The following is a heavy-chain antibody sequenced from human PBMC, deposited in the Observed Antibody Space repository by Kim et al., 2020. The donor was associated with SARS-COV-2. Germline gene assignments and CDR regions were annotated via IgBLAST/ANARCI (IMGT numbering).Heavy chain of an antibody. D-gene: IGHD6-6*01. J-gene: IGHJ4*02. CDR3: ARVAIAGRRFFDY. Sequence: AQKFQGRVNLTRDTSTSTVYMELSSLRSEETAVYYCARVAIAGRRFFDYWGQGTLVTVSS. V-gene: IGHV1-46*01.